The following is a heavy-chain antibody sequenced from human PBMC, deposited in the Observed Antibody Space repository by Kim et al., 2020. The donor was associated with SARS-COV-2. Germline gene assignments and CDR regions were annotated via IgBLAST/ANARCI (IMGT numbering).Heavy chain of an antibody. J-gene: IGHJ3*02. CDR3: ATSYITMIVVVSAFDI. V-gene: IGHV1-24*01. Sequence: ASVKVSCKGSGYTLTELSMHWVRQAPGKGLEWMGGFDPEDGETIYAQKFQGRVTMTEDTSTDTAYMELSSLRSEDTAVYYCATSYITMIVVVSAFDIWGQGTMVTVSS. D-gene: IGHD3-22*01. CDR1: GYTLTELS. CDR2: FDPEDGET.